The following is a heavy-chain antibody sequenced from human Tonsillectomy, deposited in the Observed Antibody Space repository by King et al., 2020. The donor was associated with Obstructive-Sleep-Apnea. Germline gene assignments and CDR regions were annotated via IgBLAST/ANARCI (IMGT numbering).Heavy chain of an antibody. CDR1: GFTFSSYW. CDR2: STSDGGST. Sequence: DVQLVESGGGLVQPGGSLRLSCAASGFTFSSYWSHVVRQTPGKGLVWVSRSTSDGGSTSYEDSVKGRFTISRDNTKNMLYLQMNSLRAEDTAVYYCARAPYYFDYWGQGTLVTVSS. V-gene: IGHV3-74*01. CDR3: ARAPYYFDY. J-gene: IGHJ4*02.